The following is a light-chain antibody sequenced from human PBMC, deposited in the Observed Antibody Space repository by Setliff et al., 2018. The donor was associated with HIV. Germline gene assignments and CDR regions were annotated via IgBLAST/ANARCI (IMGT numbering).Light chain of an antibody. Sequence: QSALPQPASVSGSPGQSITISCTGTSSDVGGYNYVSWYQQHPGKAPKLMICDVSNRPSGASNRFSGSKSGNTASLTISGLQAEDEADYYCSSYTSSSPYVFGTGTKVTVL. CDR2: DVS. J-gene: IGLJ1*01. CDR1: SSDVGGYNY. CDR3: SSYTSSSPYV. V-gene: IGLV2-14*03.